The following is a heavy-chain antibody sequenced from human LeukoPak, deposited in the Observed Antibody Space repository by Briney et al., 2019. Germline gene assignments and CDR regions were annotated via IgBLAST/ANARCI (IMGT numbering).Heavy chain of an antibody. D-gene: IGHD3-22*01. CDR2: VYYSGST. Sequence: SETLSLTCTVSGGSISSYYWNWMRQPPGKGLEWIGNVYYSGSTNYNPSLKSRVTMSVDTSKNQFSLKLSSVTAADTAVYYCARGGYYYDSSGYKFDYWGQGTLVTVSS. CDR1: GGSISSYY. CDR3: ARGGYYYDSSGYKFDY. J-gene: IGHJ4*02. V-gene: IGHV4-59*12.